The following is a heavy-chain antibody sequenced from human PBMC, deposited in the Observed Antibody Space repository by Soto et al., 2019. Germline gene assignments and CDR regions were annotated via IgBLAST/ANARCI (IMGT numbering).Heavy chain of an antibody. J-gene: IGHJ5*02. CDR1: GGSISSSSYS. V-gene: IGHV4-31*03. Sequence: PSETLSLTCTVSGGSISSSSYSWSWIRQHPGKGLEWIGYVYFSGNTDYNPSLKSRVTISVDTSKKQFSLRLTSVTVADTAVYYCARLGYDSSGYPSWFDPWGQGTLVTV. D-gene: IGHD3-22*01. CDR3: ARLGYDSSGYPSWFDP. CDR2: VYFSGNT.